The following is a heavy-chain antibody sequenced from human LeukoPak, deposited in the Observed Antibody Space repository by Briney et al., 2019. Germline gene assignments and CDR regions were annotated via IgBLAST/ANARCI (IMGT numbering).Heavy chain of an antibody. J-gene: IGHJ5*02. D-gene: IGHD3-16*01. CDR1: GGSISTSNW. CDR3: ARGVNWIDP. V-gene: IGHV4-4*02. CDR2: IYHSGST. Sequence: SGTLSLTCGVSGGSISTSNWWSWVRQPPRKGLEWIGEIYHSGSTNYNASLKSRVTISVGVTKPEDKSENQFSLKLTSVTAADTAVYYCARGVNWIDPWGQGTLVTVSS.